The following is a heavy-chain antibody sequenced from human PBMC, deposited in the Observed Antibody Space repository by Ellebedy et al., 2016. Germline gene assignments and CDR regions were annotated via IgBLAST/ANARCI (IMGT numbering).Heavy chain of an antibody. J-gene: IGHJ6*02. CDR1: GYTFTSYG. CDR2: IIPILGIA. V-gene: IGHV1-69*04. CDR3: ARVDDIVVVPAAVSGLYYYGMDV. D-gene: IGHD2-2*01. Sequence: ASVKVSCKASGYTFTSYGISWVRQAPGQGLEWMGRIIPILGIANYAQKFQGRVTITADKSTSTAYMELSSLRSEDTAVYYCARVDDIVVVPAAVSGLYYYGMDVWGQGTTVTVSS.